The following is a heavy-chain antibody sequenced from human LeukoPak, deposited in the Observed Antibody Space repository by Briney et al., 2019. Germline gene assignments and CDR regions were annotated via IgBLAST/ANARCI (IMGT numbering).Heavy chain of an antibody. J-gene: IGHJ4*02. V-gene: IGHV3-23*01. Sequence: PGGSLRLSCAASGFTFSSYAMSWVRQAPGKGLEWVSAISGSGGSTYYADSVKGRFTISRDNSKNTPYLQMNSLRAEDTAVYYCAKAPHCGGDCYSWPYYFDYWGQGTLVTVSS. D-gene: IGHD2-21*02. CDR3: AKAPHCGGDCYSWPYYFDY. CDR2: ISGSGGST. CDR1: GFTFSSYA.